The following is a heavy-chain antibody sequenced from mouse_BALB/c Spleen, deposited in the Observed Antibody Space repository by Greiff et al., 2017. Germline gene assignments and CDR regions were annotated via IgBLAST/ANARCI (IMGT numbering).Heavy chain of an antibody. CDR3: ARRNYYGSSPCDY. CDR1: GFNIKDTY. CDR2: IDPANGNT. J-gene: IGHJ2*01. D-gene: IGHD1-1*01. V-gene: IGHV14-3*02. Sequence: EVQLQQSGAELVKPGASVKLSCTASGFNIKDTYMHWVKQRPEQGLEWIGRIDPANGNTKYDPKFQGKATITADTSSNTAYLQLSSLTSEDTAVYYCARRNYYGSSPCDYWGQGTTLTVSS.